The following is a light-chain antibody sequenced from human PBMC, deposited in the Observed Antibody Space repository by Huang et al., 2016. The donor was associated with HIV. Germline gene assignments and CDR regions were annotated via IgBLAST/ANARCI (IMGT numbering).Light chain of an antibody. J-gene: IGKJ4*01. V-gene: IGKV1-39*01. Sequence: DIQMTQSPSSLSASVGDRVTITCRASQSISSYLNWYQQKPGKAPKLLIVGASSLQSGVPSRFSGSGSGTDFTLTISSLQPEDFATYYCQQSYSTLSLTFGGGTKVEIK. CDR3: QQSYSTLSLT. CDR1: QSISSY. CDR2: GAS.